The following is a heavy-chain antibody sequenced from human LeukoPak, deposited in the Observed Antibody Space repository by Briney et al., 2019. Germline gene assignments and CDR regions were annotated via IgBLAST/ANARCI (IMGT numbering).Heavy chain of an antibody. CDR1: GGFIRSSSYY. J-gene: IGHJ4*02. Sequence: PSETLSLTCTVSGGFIRSSSYYWGWIREPPWKGLEWIGTIYYNGATQYNPSLKSRVPISVDTSRNQFSLKLTSVTAADTAIYYWARDKVQGDSWGQGTLVTVSS. CDR3: ARDKVQGDS. CDR2: IYYNGAT. V-gene: IGHV4-39*07.